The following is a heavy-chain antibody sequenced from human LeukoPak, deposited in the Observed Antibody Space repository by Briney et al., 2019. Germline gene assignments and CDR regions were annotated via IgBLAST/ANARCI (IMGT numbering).Heavy chain of an antibody. CDR3: ARVRGGYYFDY. D-gene: IGHD3-16*01. CDR2: IYHSGST. CDR1: GGSISSGGYS. J-gene: IGHJ4*02. Sequence: SQTLSLTCAVSGGSISSGGYSWSWIRQPPGKGLEWIGYIYHSGSTYYNPSLKSRVTISVDTSKNQFSLKLSAVTAADTAVYYCARVRGGYYFDYWGQGTLVTDSS. V-gene: IGHV4-30-2*01.